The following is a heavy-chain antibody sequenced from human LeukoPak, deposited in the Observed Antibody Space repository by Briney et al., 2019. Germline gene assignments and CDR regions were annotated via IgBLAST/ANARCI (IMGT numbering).Heavy chain of an antibody. Sequence: GGSLRLSCAASGFTFSSYSMNWVRQAPGKGLEWVSSISSSSYIYYADSVKGRFTISRDNAKNSLYLQMNSLRAEDTAVYYCARDGITIFGVVPPFDYWGQGTLVTVSS. D-gene: IGHD3-3*01. CDR2: ISSSSYI. J-gene: IGHJ4*02. CDR3: ARDGITIFGVVPPFDY. V-gene: IGHV3-21*01. CDR1: GFTFSSYS.